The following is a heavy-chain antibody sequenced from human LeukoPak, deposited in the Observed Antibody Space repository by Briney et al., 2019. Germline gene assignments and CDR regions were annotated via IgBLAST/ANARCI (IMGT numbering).Heavy chain of an antibody. CDR3: ASWFRRDAFDI. V-gene: IGHV3-7*01. J-gene: IGHJ3*02. D-gene: IGHD3-9*01. CDR1: GFTFSSYG. Sequence: GGSLRLSCAASGFTFSSYGMHWVRQAPGKGLEWVANIKQDGSEKHYVDSVKGRFTISRDNAKNSLYLQMSSLRAEDTAVYYCASWFRRDAFDIWGQGTMVTVSS. CDR2: IKQDGSEK.